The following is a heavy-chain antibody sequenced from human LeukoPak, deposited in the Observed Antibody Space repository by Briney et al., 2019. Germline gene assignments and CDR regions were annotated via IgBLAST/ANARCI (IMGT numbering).Heavy chain of an antibody. CDR2: INHSGST. Sequence: PSETLSLTCTVSGGSISSGDYYWSWIRQPPGKGLEWIGEINHSGSTNYNPSLKSRVTISVDTSKNQFSLKLSSVTAADTAVYYCARATYYYYGMDVWGQGTTVTVSS. V-gene: IGHV4-39*07. CDR3: ARATYYYYGMDV. J-gene: IGHJ6*02. CDR1: GGSISSGDYY.